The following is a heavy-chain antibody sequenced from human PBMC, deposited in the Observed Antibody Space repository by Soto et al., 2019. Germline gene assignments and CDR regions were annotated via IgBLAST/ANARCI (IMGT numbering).Heavy chain of an antibody. J-gene: IGHJ5*02. Sequence: QVQLQESGPGLVKPSETLSLTCTVSGGSISSYYWSWIRQPPGKGLEWIGYIYYSGSTNYNPSLTRRVTISVDTSKNQCSLKLSSVTAADTAVYYCARGGSSGWSRWFDPWGQGTLVTVSS. CDR2: IYYSGST. CDR3: ARGGSSGWSRWFDP. CDR1: GGSISSYY. V-gene: IGHV4-59*01. D-gene: IGHD6-19*01.